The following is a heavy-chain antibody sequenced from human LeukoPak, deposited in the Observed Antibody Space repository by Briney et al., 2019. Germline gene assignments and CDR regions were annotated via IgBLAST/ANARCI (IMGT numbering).Heavy chain of an antibody. J-gene: IGHJ5*02. D-gene: IGHD3-16*01. CDR3: AREMIPAWFDP. V-gene: IGHV4-30-4*01. CDR1: GGSISSGDYY. CDR2: IYHSGSS. Sequence: SQTLSLTCTVSGGSISSGDYYWSWIRQPPGKGLEWIGYIYHSGSSYYNPSLKSRLTISVDTSKNQFSLKLSSVTAADTAVYYCAREMIPAWFDPWGQGTLVTVSS.